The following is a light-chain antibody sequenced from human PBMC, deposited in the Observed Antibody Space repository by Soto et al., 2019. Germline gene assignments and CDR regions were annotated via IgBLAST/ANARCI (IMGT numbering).Light chain of an antibody. CDR3: QQSFGNFTLA. CDR2: WTS. J-gene: IGKJ2*01. V-gene: IGKV4-1*01. CDR1: QSLLYTSNNKNH. Sequence: DIVMTQSPGSLAVSLGERATINCKSSQSLLYTSNNKNHLAWYQQKPGQSPKLXXYWTSTRESGVPERFIGSGSGAEFTLTISSLQAEDVAVYYCQQSFGNFTLAFGQGTKVDIK.